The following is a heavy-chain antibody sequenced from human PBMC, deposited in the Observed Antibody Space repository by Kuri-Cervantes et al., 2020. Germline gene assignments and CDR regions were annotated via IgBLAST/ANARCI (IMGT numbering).Heavy chain of an antibody. J-gene: IGHJ4*02. Sequence: SETLSLTCSVSNGSISSASYFWSWIRQHPGKGLEWIGYIYYSGSTYYNPSLKSRVSISIDTSKNQFSLKLNSVTAADTAVYYCARETYSGYDRGFDYWGQETLVTVSS. CDR2: IYYSGST. D-gene: IGHD5-12*01. CDR3: ARETYSGYDRGFDY. V-gene: IGHV4-31*03. CDR1: NGSISSASYF.